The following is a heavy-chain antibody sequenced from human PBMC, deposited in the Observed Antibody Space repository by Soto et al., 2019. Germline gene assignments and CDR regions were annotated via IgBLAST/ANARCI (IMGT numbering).Heavy chain of an antibody. CDR1: GGSISSYY. CDR3: ARVSYSSSWYPSDWFDP. J-gene: IGHJ5*02. CDR2: IYYSGST. V-gene: IGHV4-59*01. D-gene: IGHD6-13*01. Sequence: SETLSLTCTVSGGSISSYYWSWIRQPPGKGLEWIGYIYYSGSTNYNPSLKSRVTISVDTSKNQFSLKLSSVTAADTAVYYCARVSYSSSWYPSDWFDPWGQGTLVTVSS.